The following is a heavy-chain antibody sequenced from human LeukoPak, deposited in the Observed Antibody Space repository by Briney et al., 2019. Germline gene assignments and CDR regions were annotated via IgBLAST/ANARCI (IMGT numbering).Heavy chain of an antibody. CDR2: ISYDGSNK. Sequence: PGRSLRLSCAASGFTFSSYAMHWVRQAPGKGLEWVAVISYDGSNKYYAGSVKGRFTISRDNSKNTLYLQMNSLRAEDTAVYYCARDVDIVATITLDYWGQGTLVTVSS. J-gene: IGHJ4*02. CDR1: GFTFSSYA. V-gene: IGHV3-30-3*01. CDR3: ARDVDIVATITLDY. D-gene: IGHD5-12*01.